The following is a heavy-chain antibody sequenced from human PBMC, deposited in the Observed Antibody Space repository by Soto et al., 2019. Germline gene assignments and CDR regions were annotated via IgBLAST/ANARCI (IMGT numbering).Heavy chain of an antibody. J-gene: IGHJ4*02. V-gene: IGHV4-59*01. CDR1: GGSISSYY. Sequence: PSETLSLTCTVSGGSISSYYWSWIRQPPGKGLEWIGYIYYTGSTNFNPSLTTRVSISLDTSKNHFSLKLSSVTAADTAVYYCARNYSDFWSGYYFDFWGQGTLVTVSS. CDR3: ARNYSDFWSGYYFDF. D-gene: IGHD3-3*01. CDR2: IYYTGST.